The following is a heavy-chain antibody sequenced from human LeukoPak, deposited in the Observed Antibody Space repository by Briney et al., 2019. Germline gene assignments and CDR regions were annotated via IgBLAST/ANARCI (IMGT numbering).Heavy chain of an antibody. CDR2: ISYDGSNK. CDR1: GFTFSSYG. J-gene: IGHJ6*04. Sequence: GRSLRLSCAASGFTFSSYGMHWVRQAPGKGLEWVAVISYDGSNKYYADSVKGRFTISRDNSKNTLYLQMNSLRAEDTAVYYRAKGQGTESSYYYGMDVWGKGTTVTVSS. CDR3: AKGQGTESSYYYGMDV. V-gene: IGHV3-30*18. D-gene: IGHD1-7*01.